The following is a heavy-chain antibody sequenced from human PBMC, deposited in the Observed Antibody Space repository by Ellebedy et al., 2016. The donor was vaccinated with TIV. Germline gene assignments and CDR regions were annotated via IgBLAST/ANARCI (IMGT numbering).Heavy chain of an antibody. J-gene: IGHJ4*02. CDR1: GGSFSGYY. Sequence: SETLSLTXAVYGGSFSGYYWSWIRQPPGKGLEWIGEINHSGSTNYNPSLKSRVTISVDTSKNQFSLKLSSVTAADTAVYYCARAAYYYDSSGYYFQYYFDYWGQGTLVTVSS. CDR2: INHSGST. V-gene: IGHV4-34*01. CDR3: ARAAYYYDSSGYYFQYYFDY. D-gene: IGHD3-22*01.